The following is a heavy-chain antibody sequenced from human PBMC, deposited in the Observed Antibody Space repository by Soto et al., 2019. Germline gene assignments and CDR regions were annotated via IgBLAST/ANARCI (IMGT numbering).Heavy chain of an antibody. V-gene: IGHV1-18*04. CDR2: ISAYNGIT. CDR3: ARDPRWEASGSYLRAFDI. Sequence: QVQLVQSGAEVKKPGASVKVSCKASGYTFTSYGISWVRQAPGQGLEWMGWISAYNGITNYAQKLQGRVTMTTDTSTSTAYMELRSLRSDDTAVYYCARDPRWEASGSYLRAFDIWGQGTMVTVSS. CDR1: GYTFTSYG. J-gene: IGHJ3*02. D-gene: IGHD1-26*01.